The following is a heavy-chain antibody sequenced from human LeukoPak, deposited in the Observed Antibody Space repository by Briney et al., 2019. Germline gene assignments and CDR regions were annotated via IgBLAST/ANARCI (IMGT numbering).Heavy chain of an antibody. CDR1: GFTFSGSA. CDR3: TGRTDAFDI. Sequence: GGSLRLSCAASGFTFSGSAMHWVRQASGKGLEWVGRIRSKANSYATAHAASVKGRFTISRDDSKNTAYLQMNSLKTEDTAVYYCTGRTDAFDIWGQGTMVTVSS. J-gene: IGHJ3*02. CDR2: IRSKANSYAT. V-gene: IGHV3-73*01.